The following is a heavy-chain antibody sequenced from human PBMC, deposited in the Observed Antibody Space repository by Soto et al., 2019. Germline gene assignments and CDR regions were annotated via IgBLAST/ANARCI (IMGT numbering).Heavy chain of an antibody. D-gene: IGHD4-17*01. Sequence: WGSLRVSCVTSGFTFSTYAMSWVRQAPGKGLEWVSALTPSGGETYYADSVKGRFTISRDNSMNALYLQMNSLRIEDTAVYYCAHPRGYGVFDAYDIWGQGTMVTVSS. CDR1: GFTFSTYA. V-gene: IGHV3-23*01. CDR2: LTPSGGET. CDR3: AHPRGYGVFDAYDI. J-gene: IGHJ3*02.